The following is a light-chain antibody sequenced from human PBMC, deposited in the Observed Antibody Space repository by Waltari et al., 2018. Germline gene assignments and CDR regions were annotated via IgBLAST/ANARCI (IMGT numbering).Light chain of an antibody. V-gene: IGLV7-43*01. J-gene: IGLJ3*02. CDR2: STS. CDR3: LLYFGGAWV. CDR1: AGAVTSTYY. Sequence: QTVVTQEPSLTVSPGGTVTRTCSSNAGAVTSTYYPNWFQQKPGQAPRGLIYSTSNKHSWTPARFSGSLLGGKAALTLSGVQLEDEAEYYCLLYFGGAWVFGGGTKLTVL.